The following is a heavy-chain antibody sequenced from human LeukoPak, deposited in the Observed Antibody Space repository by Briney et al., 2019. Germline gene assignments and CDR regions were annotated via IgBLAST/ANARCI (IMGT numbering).Heavy chain of an antibody. J-gene: IGHJ5*02. V-gene: IGHV4-30-4*08. CDR2: INHSGST. D-gene: IGHD3-10*01. CDR3: ARQFRMVRGALAFNWFDP. Sequence: SQTLSLTCTVSGASISSGEYYWSWIRQPPGKGLEWIGEINHSGSTNYNPSLKSRVTISVDTSKNQFSLKLSSVTAADTAVYYCARQFRMVRGALAFNWFDPWGQGTLVTVSS. CDR1: GASISSGEYY.